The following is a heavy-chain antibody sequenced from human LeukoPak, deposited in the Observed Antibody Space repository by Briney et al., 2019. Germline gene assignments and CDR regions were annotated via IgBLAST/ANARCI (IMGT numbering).Heavy chain of an antibody. J-gene: IGHJ4*02. CDR3: ARSTCSSGGTCYSALVY. CDR2: LSGSGGST. CDR1: GFTFSSYA. Sequence: GGSLRLSCAASGFTFSSYAMTWVRQAPGKGLEWVSVLSGSGGSTYYADSVKGRFTISRDNPKNTLYLQMNSLRAEDTAVYYCARSTCSSGGTCYSALVYWGQGTLVTVSS. D-gene: IGHD2-15*01. V-gene: IGHV3-23*01.